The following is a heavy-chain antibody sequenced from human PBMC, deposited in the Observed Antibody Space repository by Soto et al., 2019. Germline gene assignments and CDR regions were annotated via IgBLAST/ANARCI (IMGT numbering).Heavy chain of an antibody. Sequence: SVKVSCKAPRVAFSKFIVTWVRQAPGLGLEWVGGIIPIFGTANYAQKFQGRVTITADESTSTSYMEVNNLRSEDTAVYYCAKVRYSSPMGYYYGMDVWGQGTTVTVSS. V-gene: IGHV1-69*13. J-gene: IGHJ6*02. CDR2: IIPIFGTA. CDR3: AKVRYSSPMGYYYGMDV. CDR1: RVAFSKFI. D-gene: IGHD6-19*01.